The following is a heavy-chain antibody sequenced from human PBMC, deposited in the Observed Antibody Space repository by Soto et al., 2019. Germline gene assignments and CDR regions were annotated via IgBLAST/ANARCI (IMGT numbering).Heavy chain of an antibody. D-gene: IGHD3-9*01. CDR1: GFTSSSYA. V-gene: IGHV3-30-3*01. J-gene: IGHJ4*02. CDR3: ARDPKTSGGQHWVFNYFDS. CDR2: ISYEGSNK. Sequence: GGCRRLSCAASGFTSSSYAMQCVRQAPGKVLEWEAVISYEGSNKIYADSGKGRLTLRRNKPKSTPYLQVDSLRPEDAAVYYCARDPKTSGGQHWVFNYFDSGGQGTLVTVSS.